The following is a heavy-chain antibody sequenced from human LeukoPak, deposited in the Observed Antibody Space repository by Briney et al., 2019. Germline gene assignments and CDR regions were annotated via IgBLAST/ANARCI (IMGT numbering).Heavy chain of an antibody. J-gene: IGHJ4*02. D-gene: IGHD3-9*01. Sequence: GRSLRLSWAASGFTFSSYAMHWVRQAPGKGLEWVAVISYDGSNKYYADSVKGRFTISRDNSKNTLYLQMNSLRAEDTAVYYCARASVLRYLDWLLNPFDYWGQGTLVTVSS. CDR2: ISYDGSNK. CDR1: GFTFSSYA. V-gene: IGHV3-30*04. CDR3: ARASVLRYLDWLLNPFDY.